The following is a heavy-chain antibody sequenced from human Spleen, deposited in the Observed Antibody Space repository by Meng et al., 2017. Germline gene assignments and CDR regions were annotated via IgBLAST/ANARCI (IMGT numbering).Heavy chain of an antibody. Sequence: SETLSLTCAVSGYSISSGYYWGWIRQPPGKGLEWIGSIYHSGSTFYNPSLKSRVTISVDTSKNQFSLKLSSVTAADTAVYYCARNYYDSSGYYYVRYYYYGMDVWGQGTTVTVSS. CDR1: GYSISSGYY. J-gene: IGHJ6*02. CDR2: IYHSGST. CDR3: ARNYYDSSGYYYVRYYYYGMDV. V-gene: IGHV4-38-2*01. D-gene: IGHD3-22*01.